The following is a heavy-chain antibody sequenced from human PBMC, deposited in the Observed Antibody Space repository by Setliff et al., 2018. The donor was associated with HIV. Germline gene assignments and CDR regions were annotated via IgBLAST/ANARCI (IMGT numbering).Heavy chain of an antibody. V-gene: IGHV4-4*08. Sequence: PSETLSLTCTVSGGSISNYYWSWIRQPPGKGLEWIGYIYTSGSTNYNPSLKSRVTISVDTSKNQFSLKLSSVTAADTAVYYCARVERYCSGGSCYGFDYWGQGTLVTVSS. CDR1: GGSISNYY. CDR2: IYTSGST. CDR3: ARVERYCSGGSCYGFDY. J-gene: IGHJ4*02. D-gene: IGHD2-15*01.